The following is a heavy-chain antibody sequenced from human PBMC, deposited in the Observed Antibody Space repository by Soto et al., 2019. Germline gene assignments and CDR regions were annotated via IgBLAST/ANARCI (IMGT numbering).Heavy chain of an antibody. V-gene: IGHV4-30-4*01. CDR2: IYYSGST. CDR3: ASRGVCHVLRFGEAFDF. D-gene: IGHD3-3*01. J-gene: IGHJ3*01. CDR1: GGSISSDNYY. Sequence: PSETLSLTCTVSGGSISSDNYYWSWIRQPPGKGLEWIGYIYYSGSTNYNPSLKSRVTISVDTSKNQFSLKLSSVTAADTAVYFCASRGVCHVLRFGEAFDFWGQGTMVTVSS.